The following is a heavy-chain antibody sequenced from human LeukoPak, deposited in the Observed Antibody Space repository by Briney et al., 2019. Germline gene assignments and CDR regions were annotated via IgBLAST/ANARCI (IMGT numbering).Heavy chain of an antibody. J-gene: IGHJ4*02. CDR1: GFTFSSYG. CDR2: ISYDGSNK. Sequence: PGGSLRLSCAASGFTFSSYGMHWVRQAPGKGLEWVAVISYDGSNKYYADSVKGRFTISRDNAKNSLYLQMNSLRAEDTAVYYCARDDTVTAHFDYWGQGTLVTVSS. V-gene: IGHV3-30*03. CDR3: ARDDTVTAHFDY. D-gene: IGHD4-11*01.